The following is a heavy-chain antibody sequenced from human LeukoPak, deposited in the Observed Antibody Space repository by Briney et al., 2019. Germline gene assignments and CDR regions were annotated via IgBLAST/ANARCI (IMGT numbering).Heavy chain of an antibody. D-gene: IGHD1-1*01. V-gene: IGHV2-5*01. CDR2: IYWNDDK. CDR1: GFSLSTSGVG. J-gene: IGHJ4*02. Sequence: ESGPTLVKPTQTLTLTCTFSGFSLSTSGVGVGWIRQPPRKALEWLALIYWNDDKRYSPSLKSRLTITKDTSKNQVVLTMTNMDPVDTATYYCAHSSRSPAGWNFDYWGQGTLVTVSS. CDR3: AHSSRSPAGWNFDY.